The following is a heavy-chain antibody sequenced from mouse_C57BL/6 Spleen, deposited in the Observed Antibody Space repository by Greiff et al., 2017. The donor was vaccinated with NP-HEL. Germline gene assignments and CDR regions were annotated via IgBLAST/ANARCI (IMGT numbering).Heavy chain of an antibody. J-gene: IGHJ2*01. Sequence: QVQLQQSGAELVMPGASVKLSCKASGYTFTSYWMHWVKQRPGQGLEWIGEIDPSDSYTNYNQKFKGKSTLTVDKSSSTAYMQLSSLTSEDSAVYYCARSGAPITTVVEGYYFDYWGQGTTLTVSS. CDR1: GYTFTSYW. CDR3: ARSGAPITTVVEGYYFDY. V-gene: IGHV1-69*01. D-gene: IGHD1-1*01. CDR2: IDPSDSYT.